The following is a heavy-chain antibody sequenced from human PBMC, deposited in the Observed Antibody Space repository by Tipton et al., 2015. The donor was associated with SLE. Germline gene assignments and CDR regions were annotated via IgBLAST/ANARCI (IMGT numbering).Heavy chain of an antibody. CDR1: GFAFSNYV. V-gene: IGHV3-64D*06. J-gene: IGHJ4*02. CDR2: IHYGGIDR. D-gene: IGHD3-10*01. CDR3: VKGDGSYRRFFDF. Sequence: SLRLSCSASGFAFSNYVMHWVRQSPGKGPEYVSGIHYGGIDRDYGSSVKGRITISRDNTKNTMWLQMGSVTTEDTGVYYCVKGDGSYRRFFDFWGQGTLVTVSS.